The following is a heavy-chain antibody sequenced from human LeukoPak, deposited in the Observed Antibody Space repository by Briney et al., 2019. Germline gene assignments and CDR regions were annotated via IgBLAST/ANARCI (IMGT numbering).Heavy chain of an antibody. J-gene: IGHJ4*02. V-gene: IGHV3-11*06. D-gene: IGHD3-10*01. Sequence: PGGSLRLSCAASGFAFSDYYMIWIRQAPGKGLEWLSYISGSGSFTNFADSVKGRFTISRDNAKNSLYLQMNGLRDEDTAVYYCARDQSDYYGSGSYSEGSYWGQGTLVTVSS. CDR3: ARDQSDYYGSGSYSEGSY. CDR2: ISGSGSFT. CDR1: GFAFSDYY.